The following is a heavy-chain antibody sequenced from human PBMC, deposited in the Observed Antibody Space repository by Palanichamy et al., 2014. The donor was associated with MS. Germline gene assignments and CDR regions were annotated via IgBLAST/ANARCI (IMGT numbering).Heavy chain of an antibody. D-gene: IGHD3-22*01. CDR3: AKVNYYDMGDAFDI. Sequence: QVQLVEVWGRAVGPGLGGPVRLSCAASGFTFSSYGMHWVRQAPGKGLEWVAFIRYDGSNKLYADSVKGRFTISRDNSKNTLYLQMNSLRAEDTALYYCAKVNYYDMGDAFDIWGQGTMVTVS. CDR2: IRYDGSNK. V-gene: IGHV3-30*02. J-gene: IGHJ3*02. CDR1: GFTFSSYG.